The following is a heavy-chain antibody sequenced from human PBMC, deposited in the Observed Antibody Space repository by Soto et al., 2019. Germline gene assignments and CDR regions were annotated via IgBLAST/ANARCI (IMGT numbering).Heavy chain of an antibody. CDR1: SGSVSSNSYS. V-gene: IGHV4-61*01. CDR3: ARDTTPSL. Sequence: NPSETLSLTCDVSSGSVSSNSYSWGWIRQSPGKGLEWIGYVYSTGSTNYHPSLLSRVTISVDTSKNQFSLKLSSVTAADTAMYYCARDTTPSLWGQGTLVTVSS. CDR2: VYSTGST. J-gene: IGHJ4*02. D-gene: IGHD1-1*01.